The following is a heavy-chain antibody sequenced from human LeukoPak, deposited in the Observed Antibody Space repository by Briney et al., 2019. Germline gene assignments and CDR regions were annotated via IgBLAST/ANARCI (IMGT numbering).Heavy chain of an antibody. Sequence: ASVKVSCKVSGYTLTELSVHWVRQAPGKGLEWMGGFDPEDGETIYAQKFQGRVTMTEDTSTDTAYMELSSLRSEDTAVYYCAKGNRGELTGEFDYWGQGTLVTVSS. CDR2: FDPEDGET. CDR3: AKGNRGELTGEFDY. CDR1: GYTLTELS. J-gene: IGHJ4*02. D-gene: IGHD7-27*01. V-gene: IGHV1-24*01.